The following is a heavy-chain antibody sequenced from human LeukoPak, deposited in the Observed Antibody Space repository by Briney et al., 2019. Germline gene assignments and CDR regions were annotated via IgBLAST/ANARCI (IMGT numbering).Heavy chain of an antibody. D-gene: IGHD3-10*02. CDR3: ARGHSGRGGIDP. Sequence: PSETLSLTCTVSGGSINSYYGNWLRQPPGKGLEWIGYIYYSGSTSYNPSLKSRVTISVDTSKNQFSLKLSSVTAADTAVYYCARGHSGRGGIDPWGQGTLVTVSS. CDR2: IYYSGST. CDR1: GGSINSYY. V-gene: IGHV4-59*01. J-gene: IGHJ5*02.